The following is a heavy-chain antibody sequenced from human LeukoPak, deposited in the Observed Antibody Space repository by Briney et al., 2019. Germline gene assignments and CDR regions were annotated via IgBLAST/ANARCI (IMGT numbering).Heavy chain of an antibody. CDR3: ARGLHGYTYGYVPWELYYYMDV. D-gene: IGHD5-18*01. V-gene: IGHV4-61*09. J-gene: IGHJ6*03. CDR1: GGSINSGRYY. CDR2: ISASGRT. Sequence: PSQTLSLTCTVSGGSINSGRYYWSWIRQPAGRGLEWIGQISASGRTSYSASLKSRVTIAVDTSKNQFSLKMRSVSAADTAVYYCARGLHGYTYGYVPWELYYYMDVWGKGTTVTISS.